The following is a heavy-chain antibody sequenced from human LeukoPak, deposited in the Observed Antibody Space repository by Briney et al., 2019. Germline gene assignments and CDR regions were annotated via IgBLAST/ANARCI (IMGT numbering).Heavy chain of an antibody. V-gene: IGHV4-30-2*01. CDR3: ARGPTMNYYYYGMDV. CDR1: GGSISSGGYS. D-gene: IGHD3-22*01. Sequence: SETLSLTCAVSGGSISSGGYSWSWIRQPPGQGLEWIGYIYHSGSTYYNPSLKSRVTISVDRSKNQFSLKLSSVTAADTAVYYCARGPTMNYYYYGMDVWGQGTTVTVSS. CDR2: IYHSGST. J-gene: IGHJ6*02.